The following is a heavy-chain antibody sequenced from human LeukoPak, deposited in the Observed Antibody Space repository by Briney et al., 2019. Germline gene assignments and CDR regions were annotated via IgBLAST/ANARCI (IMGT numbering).Heavy chain of an antibody. V-gene: IGHV3-48*03. CDR3: ARDYCSSTSCYGINWFDP. J-gene: IGHJ5*02. Sequence: GGSLRLSCAASGFTFSSYEMNWVRQAPGKGLEWVSYISSSGSTIYYADSVKGRFTISRDNAKNSLYLQMNSLRAEDTAVYYCARDYCSSTSCYGINWFDPWGQGTLVTVS. CDR1: GFTFSSYE. CDR2: ISSSGSTI. D-gene: IGHD2-2*01.